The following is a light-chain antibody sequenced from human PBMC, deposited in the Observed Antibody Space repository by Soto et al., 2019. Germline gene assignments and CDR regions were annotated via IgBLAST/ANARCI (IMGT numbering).Light chain of an antibody. Sequence: QSALTQPASVSGSPGQSITMSCTGTSSDLAIYNYVSWYQQQPGKAPKLMIYQVTNRPSGVSNRFSGSRSGNTASLTISGLQAEDEADYYCSSYTDSSNYVFGTGTKVT. CDR3: SSYTDSSNYV. V-gene: IGLV2-14*01. J-gene: IGLJ1*01. CDR1: SSDLAIYNY. CDR2: QVT.